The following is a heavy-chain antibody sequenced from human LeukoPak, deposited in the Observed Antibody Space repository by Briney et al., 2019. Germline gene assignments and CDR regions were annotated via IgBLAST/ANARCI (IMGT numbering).Heavy chain of an antibody. D-gene: IGHD2-2*01. Sequence: ASVKVSCKASGYTFTSYDINWVRQATGQGLEWMGWMNPNSGNTGYAQKFQGRVTITRNTSVSTAYMELSSLRSEDTAVYYCARGRGGWYQLLSKGDNWFDPWGQGTLVTVSS. CDR3: ARGRGGWYQLLSKGDNWFDP. J-gene: IGHJ5*02. CDR1: GYTFTSYD. CDR2: MNPNSGNT. V-gene: IGHV1-8*03.